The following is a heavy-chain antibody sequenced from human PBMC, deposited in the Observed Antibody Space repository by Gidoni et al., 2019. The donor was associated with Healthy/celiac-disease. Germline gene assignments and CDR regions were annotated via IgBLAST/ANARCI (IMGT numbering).Heavy chain of an antibody. J-gene: IGHJ5*02. CDR1: GGSISSSSYY. V-gene: IGHV4-39*01. CDR2: IYYSGST. Sequence: QLQLQESGPGLVKPSETLSLTCTVSGGSISSSSYYWGWIRQPPGKGLEWIGSIYYSGSTYYNPLRKSRVTISGDTSKNQFSLKLSSGTAADTAVYYCARVCLANWFDPWGQGTLVTVSS. D-gene: IGHD3-16*01. CDR3: ARVCLANWFDP.